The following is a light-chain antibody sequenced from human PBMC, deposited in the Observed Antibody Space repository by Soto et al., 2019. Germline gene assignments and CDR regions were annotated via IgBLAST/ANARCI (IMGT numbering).Light chain of an antibody. J-gene: IGKJ5*01. V-gene: IGKV1-9*01. CDR1: QGISSY. CDR2: AAS. CDR3: QHLDSYST. Sequence: DIQLTQSPSFLSASVGDRVTITCRASQGISSYLAWYQQKPGKAPKLLIYAASTFRSGVPSRFSRSGSGTEFTLTISSLQPEDFATYYCQHLDSYSTFGHGRRLEIK.